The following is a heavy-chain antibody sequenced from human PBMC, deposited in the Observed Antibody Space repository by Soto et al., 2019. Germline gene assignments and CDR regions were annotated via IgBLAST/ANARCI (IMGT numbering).Heavy chain of an antibody. J-gene: IGHJ5*02. V-gene: IGHV4-31*03. Sequence: PSETLSLTCTVSGGSISSGGYYWSWIRQHPGKGLEWIGYIYHSGSTYYNPSLKSRVTISVDTSKNQFSLKLSSVTAADTAVYYCARGGGQLRFLEAYNWFDPWGQGTLVTVSS. CDR3: ARGGGQLRFLEAYNWFDP. CDR1: GGSISSGGYY. CDR2: IYHSGST. D-gene: IGHD3-3*01.